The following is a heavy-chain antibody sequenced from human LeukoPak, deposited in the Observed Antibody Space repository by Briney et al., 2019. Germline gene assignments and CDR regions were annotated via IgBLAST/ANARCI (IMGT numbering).Heavy chain of an antibody. Sequence: ASVKASCKASGYTFTGYYMHWVRQAPGQGLEWMGWINPNSGGTNYAQKFQGRVTMTRDTSISTAYMELSRLRSDDTAVYYCARDSPAYCGGDCWGQGTLATVSS. V-gene: IGHV1-2*02. D-gene: IGHD2-21*01. CDR2: INPNSGGT. CDR3: ARDSPAYCGGDC. J-gene: IGHJ4*02. CDR1: GYTFTGYY.